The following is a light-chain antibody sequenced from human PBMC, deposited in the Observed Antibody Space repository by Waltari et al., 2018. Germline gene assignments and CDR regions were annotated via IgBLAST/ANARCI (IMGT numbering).Light chain of an antibody. V-gene: IGKV3-15*01. Sequence: EIVMTQSPGTLSVSPGESVTLSCRASQNVSSNLAWYQQKPGKAPRLLISGASTRATGIPARFSGSGSGTEFTLTISSLQSEDSAIFYCQQYNDWPPTFGQGTKVEIK. J-gene: IGKJ1*01. CDR3: QQYNDWPPT. CDR1: QNVSSN. CDR2: GAS.